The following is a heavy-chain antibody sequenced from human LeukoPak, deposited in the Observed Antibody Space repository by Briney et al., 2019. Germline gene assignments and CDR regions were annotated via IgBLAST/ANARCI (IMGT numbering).Heavy chain of an antibody. J-gene: IGHJ3*02. CDR2: INPNSGGT. Sequence: ASVKVSCKASGYTFTGYYMHWVRQAPGQGLEWMGWINPNSGGTNYAQKFQGRVTMTRDTSISTAYMELSRLRSDDTAVYYCARVRGYCSSTSCYFRGDAFDIWGQGTMVTVSS. D-gene: IGHD2-2*01. V-gene: IGHV1-2*02. CDR3: ARVRGYCSSTSCYFRGDAFDI. CDR1: GYTFTGYY.